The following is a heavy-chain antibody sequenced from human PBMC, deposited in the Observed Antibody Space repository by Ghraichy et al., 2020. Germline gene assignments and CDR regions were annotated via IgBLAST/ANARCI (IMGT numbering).Heavy chain of an antibody. CDR1: GFTFSSYS. CDR2: ISISSGYI. V-gene: IGHV3-21*01. D-gene: IGHD2-2*01. CDR3: ARDPAADIVITPAAN. J-gene: IGHJ4*02. Sequence: GESLNISCAASGFTFSSYSMNWVRQAPGKGLEWVSSISISSGYIYYADSVRGRFTISRDNAKNSLYLQMNSLRAEDTAVYYCARDPAADIVITPAANWGQGTLVTVSS.